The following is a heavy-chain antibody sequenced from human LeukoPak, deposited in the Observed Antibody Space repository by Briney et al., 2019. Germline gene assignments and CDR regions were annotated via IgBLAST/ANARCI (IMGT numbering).Heavy chain of an antibody. CDR3: AKEKYYCSD. CDR1: GFTFSSYA. CDR2: ISAGGGST. V-gene: IGHV3-23*01. J-gene: IGHJ4*02. D-gene: IGHD2-15*01. Sequence: AGGSLRLSCAASGFTFSSYAMSWVRQAPGKGLEWVSSISAGGGSTNYADSVKGRFTISRENPKNTLYLQMNSLRAEDTAVYYCAKEKYYCSDWGQGTLVTVSS.